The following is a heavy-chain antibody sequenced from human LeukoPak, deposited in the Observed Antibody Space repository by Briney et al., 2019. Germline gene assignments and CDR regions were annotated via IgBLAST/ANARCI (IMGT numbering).Heavy chain of an antibody. CDR2: ISYDGSNK. J-gene: IGHJ4*02. V-gene: IGHV3-30*03. CDR3: APEGDGYILFDY. CDR1: GFTFSSYG. D-gene: IGHD5-24*01. Sequence: GGSLRLSCAASGFTFSSYGMHRVRQAPGKGLEWVAVISYDGSNKYYADSVKGRFTISRDNSKNTLNLQMNSLRVEDTAVYYCAPEGDGYILFDYWGQGTLVTVSS.